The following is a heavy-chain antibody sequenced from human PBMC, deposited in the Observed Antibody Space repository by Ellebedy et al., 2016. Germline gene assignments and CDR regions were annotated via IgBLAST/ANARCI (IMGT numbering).Heavy chain of an antibody. CDR2: INQDGTEK. D-gene: IGHD3-10*01. V-gene: IGHV3-7*01. J-gene: IGHJ6*02. CDR1: GFTFSDHY. CDR3: ARDLVTMALRFYYFGMDV. Sequence: GESLKISXVASGFTFSDHYMSWVRQAPGKGLEWVANINQDGTEKYYVESVKGRFTISRDNAKNSLDLQMDSLRAEDTAVYYCARDLVTMALRFYYFGMDVWGQGTTVTVSS.